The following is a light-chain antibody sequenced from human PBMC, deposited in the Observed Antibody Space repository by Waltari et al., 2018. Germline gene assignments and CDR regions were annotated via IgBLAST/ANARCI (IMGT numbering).Light chain of an antibody. J-gene: IGKJ5*01. V-gene: IGKV3-15*01. CDR1: QTIDNN. Sequence: EIVVTQSPATLSVSPGERATLSCRTSQTIDNNLAWYQQKPGQTPSLLIYGASTRAIGIPARFSGSGFGTEFTLTISSLQSEDFAVYYCQQYNNWLSVTFGQGTRLEI. CDR3: QQYNNWLSVT. CDR2: GAS.